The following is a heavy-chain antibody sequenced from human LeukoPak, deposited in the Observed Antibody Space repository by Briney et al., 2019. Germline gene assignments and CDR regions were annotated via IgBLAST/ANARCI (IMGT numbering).Heavy chain of an antibody. CDR1: GGSITGDY. D-gene: IGHD5/OR15-5a*01. CDR2: IYSSGST. V-gene: IGHV4-59*01. Sequence: SETLSLTCSVSGGSITGDYWSWIRQPPGKGLEWIGYIYSSGSTKYNPSLQSRVTISVDTSKNQFSLKLTSVTAADTAVYYCARGSLSVYDDAFDIWGQGTMVTVSS. J-gene: IGHJ3*02. CDR3: ARGSLSVYDDAFDI.